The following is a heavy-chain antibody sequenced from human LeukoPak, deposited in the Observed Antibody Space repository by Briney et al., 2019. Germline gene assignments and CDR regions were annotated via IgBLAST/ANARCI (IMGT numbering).Heavy chain of an antibody. D-gene: IGHD3-10*01. CDR3: AREKVTMVRGHYYYYGMDV. CDR2: IYYSGST. Sequence: SETLSLTCTVSGGSISSGDYYWSWIRQPPGKGLEWIGYIYYSGSTNYNPSLKSRVTISVDASKNQFSLKLSSVTAADTAVYYCAREKVTMVRGHYYYYGMDVWGKGTTVTVSS. J-gene: IGHJ6*04. V-gene: IGHV4-61*08. CDR1: GGSISSGDYY.